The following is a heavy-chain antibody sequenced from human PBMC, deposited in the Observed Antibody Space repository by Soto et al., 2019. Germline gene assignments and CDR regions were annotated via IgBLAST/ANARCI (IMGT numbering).Heavy chain of an antibody. CDR3: ARGFYCSGGSCYSGAEYFQH. D-gene: IGHD2-15*01. V-gene: IGHV4-31*03. Sequence: SETLSLTCTVSGGSISSGGYYWSWIRHHPGKGLEWIGYIYYSGSTYYNPSLKSRVTISVDTSKNQFSLKLSSVTAADTAVYYCARGFYCSGGSCYSGAEYFQHWGQGTLVTVSS. CDR2: IYYSGST. CDR1: GGSISSGGYY. J-gene: IGHJ1*01.